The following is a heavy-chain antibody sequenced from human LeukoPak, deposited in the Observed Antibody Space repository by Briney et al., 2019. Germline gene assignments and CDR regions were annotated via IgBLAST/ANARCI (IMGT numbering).Heavy chain of an antibody. CDR1: GYTFTGYY. Sequence: ASVKVSCKASGYTFTGYYMHWVRQAPGQGLEWMGWINPNSGGTNYAQKFQGRVTMTRDTSISTAYMELSRLRSDDTAVYYCARGDFAYLEQYYYGSGSYEDYWGQGTLVTVSS. V-gene: IGHV1-2*02. CDR2: INPNSGGT. D-gene: IGHD3-10*01. J-gene: IGHJ4*02. CDR3: ARGDFAYLEQYYYGSGSYEDY.